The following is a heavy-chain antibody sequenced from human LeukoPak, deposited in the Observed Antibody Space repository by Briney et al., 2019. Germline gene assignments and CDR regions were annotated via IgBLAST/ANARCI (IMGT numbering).Heavy chain of an antibody. V-gene: IGHV4-39*01. CDR2: IYYSGST. Sequence: SETLSLTCTVSGGSISSSSYYWGWIRQPPGKGLEWIGSIYYSGSTYYNPSLKSRVTISVDTSKNQFSLKLSSVTAADTAVYYCARQRSVGPRGYDFWSGYYKTGGGGFDYWGQGTLVTVSS. CDR1: GGSISSSSYY. CDR3: ARQRSVGPRGYDFWSGYYKTGGGGFDY. D-gene: IGHD3-3*01. J-gene: IGHJ4*02.